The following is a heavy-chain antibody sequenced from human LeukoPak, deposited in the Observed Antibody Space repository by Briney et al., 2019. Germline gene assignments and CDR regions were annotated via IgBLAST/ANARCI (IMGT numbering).Heavy chain of an antibody. D-gene: IGHD2-2*01. CDR3: ARDPSFCRSTSCPNDAFDI. CDR2: ISYDGSNK. Sequence: GGSLRLSCAASGFTFSSYAMHWVRQAPGKGLEWVAVISYDGSNKYYADSVKGRFTIYRDNSKITLYLQMNSLRAEDTAMYYCARDPSFCRSTSCPNDAFDIWGQGTMVTVSS. CDR1: GFTFSSYA. J-gene: IGHJ3*02. V-gene: IGHV3-30*01.